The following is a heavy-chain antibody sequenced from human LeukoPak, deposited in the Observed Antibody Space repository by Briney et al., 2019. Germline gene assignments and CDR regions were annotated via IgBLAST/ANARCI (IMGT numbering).Heavy chain of an antibody. CDR1: GGTFSSYA. D-gene: IGHD1-26*01. J-gene: IGHJ4*02. V-gene: IGHV1-69*05. Sequence: GSSVKVSCKASGGTFSSYATSWVRQAPGQGLEWMGRIIPIFGTANYAQKFQGRVTITTDESTSTAYMELSSLRSEDTAVYYCARAGSYYGPYYFDYWGQGTLVTVSS. CDR2: IIPIFGTA. CDR3: ARAGSYYGPYYFDY.